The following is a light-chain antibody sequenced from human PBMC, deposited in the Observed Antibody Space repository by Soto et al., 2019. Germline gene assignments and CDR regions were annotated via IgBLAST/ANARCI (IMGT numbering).Light chain of an antibody. CDR3: TSYAGNNNYV. CDR2: EVS. J-gene: IGLJ1*01. V-gene: IGLV2-8*01. Sequence: QSALTQPASVSGSPGQSITISCTGTSSDVGSYNLVSWYQQHPGKAPKLMIYEVSQRPSGVPDRFSGSKSGNTASLTVSGLQAEDEADYYCTSYAGNNNYVFGTGTKVTVL. CDR1: SSDVGSYNL.